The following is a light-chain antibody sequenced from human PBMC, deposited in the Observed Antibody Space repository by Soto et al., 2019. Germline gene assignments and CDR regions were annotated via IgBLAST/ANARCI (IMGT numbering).Light chain of an antibody. CDR1: QSVTSNS. CDR2: GAS. V-gene: IGKV3-20*01. Sequence: EIVLTQSPGTLSLSPGERATLSCRASQSVTSNSLAWTQHKPGQAPRLLMYGASHRATGIPDRFSGSGSGTDFTLTISRLEREDFAVYYCHQYGSSPITFGQGTRLEIK. J-gene: IGKJ5*01. CDR3: HQYGSSPIT.